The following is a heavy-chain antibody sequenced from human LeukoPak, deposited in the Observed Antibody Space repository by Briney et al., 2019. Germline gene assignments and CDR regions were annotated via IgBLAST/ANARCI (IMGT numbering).Heavy chain of an antibody. CDR2: INHSGST. CDR3: ASTPSSNCSSTSCYAG. CDR1: GGSFSGYY. V-gene: IGHV4-34*01. J-gene: IGHJ4*02. D-gene: IGHD2-2*01. Sequence: SETLSLTCAVYGGSFSGYYWSWIRQPPGKELEWIGEINHSGSTNYNPSLKSRVTISVDTSKNQFSLKLSSVTAADTAVYYCASTPSSNCSSTSCYAGWGQGTLVTVSS.